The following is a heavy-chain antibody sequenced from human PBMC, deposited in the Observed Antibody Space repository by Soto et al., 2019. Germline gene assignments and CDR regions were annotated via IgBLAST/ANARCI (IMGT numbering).Heavy chain of an antibody. CDR1: GGSFSGYY. CDR3: ARGGSVVPAAIRWGQGFDY. CDR2: INHSGST. J-gene: IGHJ4*02. V-gene: IGHV4-34*01. D-gene: IGHD2-2*01. Sequence: QVQLQQWGAGLLKPSETLSLTCAVYGGSFSGYYWSWIRQPPGKGLEWIGEINHSGSTNYNPSLKSRVTISVDTSKNQFSLKLSSVTAADTAVYYCARGGSVVPAAIRWGQGFDYWGQGTLVTVSS.